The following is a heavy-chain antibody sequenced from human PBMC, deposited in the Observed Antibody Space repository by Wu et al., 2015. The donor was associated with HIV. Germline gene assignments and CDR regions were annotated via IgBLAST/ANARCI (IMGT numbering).Heavy chain of an antibody. CDR2: ISGDTGQK. CDR3: AKSNFRGPEYFGP. V-gene: IGHV1-18*01. CDR1: GYTFSNYG. D-gene: IGHD2-2*01. J-gene: IGHJ5*02. Sequence: QIQLVQSGAELRKPGASVQVSCKAFGYTFSNYGITWVRQAPGQGLEWMGWISGDTGQKQLCTEVSGSSHHDRRNIHEHSLPGTRSLRSDDTAVYYCAKSNFRGPEYFGPWGQGTQVTVSS.